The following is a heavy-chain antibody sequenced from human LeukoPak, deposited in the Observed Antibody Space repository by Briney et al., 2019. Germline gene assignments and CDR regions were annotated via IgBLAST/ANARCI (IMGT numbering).Heavy chain of an antibody. CDR2: MYHVDSHV. D-gene: IGHD5-24*01. V-gene: IGHV5-51*01. Sequence: GESLQISCNGSESWFTKYWIGWVRQMPGKGLEWMGIMYHVDSHVRYSPSFEGHVTMSADRSINTAYLQWSSLKASDTAIYYCARRRDGYSAFESWGQGTLVTVSS. CDR3: ARRRDGYSAFES. J-gene: IGHJ4*02. CDR1: ESWFTKYW.